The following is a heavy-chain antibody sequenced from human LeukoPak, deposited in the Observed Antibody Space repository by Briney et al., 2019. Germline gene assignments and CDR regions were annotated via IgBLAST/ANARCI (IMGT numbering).Heavy chain of an antibody. CDR2: INHSGST. CDR1: GGSFSGYY. D-gene: IGHD5-18*01. CDR3: ARDRGYSYGYPSWFDP. J-gene: IGHJ5*02. Sequence: SETLSLTCAVYGGSFSGYYWSWIRQPPGKGLEWIGEINHSGSTNYNPSLKSRVTISVDTSKNQFSLKLSSVTAADTAVHYCARDRGYSYGYPSWFDPWGQGTLVTVSS. V-gene: IGHV4-34*01.